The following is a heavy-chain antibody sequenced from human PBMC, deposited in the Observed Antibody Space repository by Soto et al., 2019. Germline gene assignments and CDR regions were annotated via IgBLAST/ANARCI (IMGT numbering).Heavy chain of an antibody. CDR3: AKDGDYEYFDY. CDR2: INNNSGRK. V-gene: IGHV3-23*01. CDR1: VFTFISYA. J-gene: IGHJ4*02. D-gene: IGHD3-22*01. Sequence: PGWSLRLSCASSVFTFISYAMRWVRQAPGKGLEWVSSINNNSGRKYYADSVKGRFTISRDNSKNTLFLQMNSLKAEDTAVYFCAKDGDYEYFDYWGQGTQVTVSS.